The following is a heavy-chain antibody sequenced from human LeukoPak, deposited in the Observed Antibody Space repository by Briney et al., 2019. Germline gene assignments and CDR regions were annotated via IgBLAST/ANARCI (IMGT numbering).Heavy chain of an antibody. J-gene: IGHJ4*02. V-gene: IGHV1-2*02. CDR3: ARVASAVYSDY. CDR2: INPDSGGT. Sequence: ASVKVSCKASGYTFTGYYIHWVRQAPGQGLEWMGWINPDSGGTNYAQNFQGRVTMTRDTSISTAYMELNRLRSDDTAVYYCARVASAVYSDYWGQGTLVTVSS. CDR1: GYTFTGYY.